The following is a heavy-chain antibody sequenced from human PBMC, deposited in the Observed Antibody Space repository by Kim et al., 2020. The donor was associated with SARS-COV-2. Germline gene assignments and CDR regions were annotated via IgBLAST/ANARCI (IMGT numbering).Heavy chain of an antibody. D-gene: IGHD3-10*01. V-gene: IGHV3-30*07. CDR3: ARDIRFGELQDTFDY. Sequence: SVKGRFTISRDNSKNTLYLQMNSLRAEDTAVYYCARDIRFGELQDTFDYWGQGTLVTVSS. J-gene: IGHJ4*02.